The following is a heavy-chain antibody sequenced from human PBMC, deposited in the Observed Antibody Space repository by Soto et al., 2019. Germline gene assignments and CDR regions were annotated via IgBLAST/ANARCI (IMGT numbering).Heavy chain of an antibody. CDR1: GGSISSGGYY. CDR2: IYYSGST. V-gene: IGHV4-31*02. D-gene: IGHD3-9*01. J-gene: IGHJ6*02. Sequence: SETLSLTCTVSGGSISSGGYYWSWIRQHPGKGLEWIGYIYYSGSTYYNPSLKSRVTISVDTSKNQFSLKLSSVTAADTAVYYCARAWYDTFYYYGMDVWGQGTTVTVSS. CDR3: ARAWYDTFYYYGMDV.